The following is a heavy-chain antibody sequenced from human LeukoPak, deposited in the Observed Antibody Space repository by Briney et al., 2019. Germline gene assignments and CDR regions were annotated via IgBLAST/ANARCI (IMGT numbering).Heavy chain of an antibody. CDR2: IKQDGSEQ. V-gene: IGHV3-7*01. D-gene: IGHD3-3*01. J-gene: IGHJ4*02. Sequence: PGGSLRLSCAASGFTFTRYWMAWVRQAPGKGLEWVANIKQDGSEQYHVDSVRGRFTMSRDNARNLLYLQMDSLRAEDTAVYYCARVSRSGYYGEYWGQGTPVTVSS. CDR1: GFTFTRYW. CDR3: ARVSRSGYYGEY.